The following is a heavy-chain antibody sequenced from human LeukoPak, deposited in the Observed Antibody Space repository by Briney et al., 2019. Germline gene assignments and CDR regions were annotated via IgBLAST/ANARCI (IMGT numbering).Heavy chain of an antibody. V-gene: IGHV3-7*01. Sequence: GGSLRLSCAASGFTFGTYLMNSVRQAPGKELEWVAIINQDGNLKYYVDSVRGRFTISRDNPKNSLYLQMDSLRAEDTAVYFCARDRGYCTSTNCYGFYYYMDVWGKGTTVTVSS. J-gene: IGHJ6*03. CDR3: ARDRGYCTSTNCYGFYYYMDV. D-gene: IGHD2-2*01. CDR1: GFTFGTYL. CDR2: INQDGNLK.